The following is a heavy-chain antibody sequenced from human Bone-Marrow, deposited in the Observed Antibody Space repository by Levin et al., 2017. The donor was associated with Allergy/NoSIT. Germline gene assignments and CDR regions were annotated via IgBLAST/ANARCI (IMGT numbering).Heavy chain of an antibody. CDR3: TSDIVVVPAATKAGGWFDP. Sequence: PTGGSLRLSCAASGFTFSGSAMHWVRQASGKGLEWVGRIRSKANSYATAYAASVKGRFTISRDDSKNTAYLQMNSLKTEDTAVYYCTSDIVVVPAATKAGGWFDPWGQGTLVTVSS. V-gene: IGHV3-73*01. CDR2: IRSKANSYAT. D-gene: IGHD2-2*01. J-gene: IGHJ5*02. CDR1: GFTFSGSA.